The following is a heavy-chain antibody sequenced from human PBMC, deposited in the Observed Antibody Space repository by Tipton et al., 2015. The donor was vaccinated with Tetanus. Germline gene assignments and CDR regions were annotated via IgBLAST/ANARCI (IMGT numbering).Heavy chain of an antibody. CDR2: ISGSGGST. CDR1: GFTFSLFA. Sequence: SLRLSCAASGFTFSLFAMSWVRQAPGKGMEWVSAISGSGGSTYYADSVKGRFTISRDNSKNTLYLQMNSLRAEDTAVYYCASEWGPLGYGSGTYWGQGALVTVSS. CDR3: ASEWGPLGYGSGTY. D-gene: IGHD3-10*01. V-gene: IGHV3-23*01. J-gene: IGHJ4*02.